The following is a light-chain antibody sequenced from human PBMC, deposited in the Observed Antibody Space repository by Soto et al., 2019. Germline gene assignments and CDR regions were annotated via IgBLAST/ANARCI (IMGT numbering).Light chain of an antibody. CDR1: QSVSIN. CDR2: GTS. V-gene: IGKV3-15*01. Sequence: EIVMTQSPATLSVSPGERATLSCRASQSVSINLAWYQQKPGQTPRLLIHGTSPRATGIPARFSGTGSGTAVTLTISSLQSEDSAVYFCQQNSNWPLTFGQGTLLEIK. J-gene: IGKJ5*01. CDR3: QQNSNWPLT.